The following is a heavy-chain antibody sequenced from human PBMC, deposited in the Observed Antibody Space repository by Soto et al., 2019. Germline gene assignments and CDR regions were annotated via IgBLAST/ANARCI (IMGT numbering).Heavy chain of an antibody. CDR1: GYSFTSYW. V-gene: IGHV5-51*01. J-gene: IGHJ3*02. Sequence: GESLKISCKGSGYSFTSYWIGWVRQMPGKGLEWMGIIYPGDSDTRYSPSFQGQVTISADKSISTAYLQWSSLKASDTAMYYCASHRVAYCGGDCSNDAFDIWGQGTMVTVSS. CDR2: IYPGDSDT. CDR3: ASHRVAYCGGDCSNDAFDI. D-gene: IGHD2-21*02.